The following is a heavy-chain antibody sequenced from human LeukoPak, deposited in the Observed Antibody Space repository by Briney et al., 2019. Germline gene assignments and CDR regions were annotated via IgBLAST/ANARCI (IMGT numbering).Heavy chain of an antibody. CDR1: GFTFSSYW. V-gene: IGHV3-74*01. Sequence: GGSLRLSCAASGFTFSSYWMHWVRQAPGKGLVWVSQINSDGSSTTYADSVKGRFTISRDNAKSTLYLQMHSLRAEDTAVYYCARDITMVRGLRGDDYWGQGTLVTVSS. CDR3: ARDITMVRGLRGDDY. D-gene: IGHD3-10*01. J-gene: IGHJ4*02. CDR2: INSDGSST.